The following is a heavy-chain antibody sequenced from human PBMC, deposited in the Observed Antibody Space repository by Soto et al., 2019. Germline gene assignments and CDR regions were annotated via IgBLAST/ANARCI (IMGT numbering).Heavy chain of an antibody. CDR3: AKGLQWLVLNYFDY. J-gene: IGHJ4*02. Sequence: GGSLRLSCAASGFTFSSYAMIWVRQAPGKGLEWVSAISGSGGSTYYADSVKGRFTISRDNSKNTLYLQMNSLRAEDTAVYYCAKGLQWLVLNYFDYWGQGTLVTVSS. V-gene: IGHV3-23*01. CDR2: ISGSGGST. D-gene: IGHD6-19*01. CDR1: GFTFSSYA.